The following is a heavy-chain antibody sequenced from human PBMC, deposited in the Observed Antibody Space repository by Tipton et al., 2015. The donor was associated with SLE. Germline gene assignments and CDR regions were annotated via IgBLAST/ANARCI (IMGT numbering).Heavy chain of an antibody. D-gene: IGHD3-3*01. J-gene: IGHJ3*02. CDR3: ARTIGVLEWSLRAIGAFDI. CDR2: IYRGGIST. CDR1: GFTVSTYA. Sequence: SLRLSCAASGFTVSTYAMSWVRQAPGKGLEWVSVIYRGGISTYQADSVKGRFTISREDSKNTLYLQMNSLRAEDTAVYYCARTIGVLEWSLRAIGAFDIWGQGTMVTVSS. V-gene: IGHV3-23*03.